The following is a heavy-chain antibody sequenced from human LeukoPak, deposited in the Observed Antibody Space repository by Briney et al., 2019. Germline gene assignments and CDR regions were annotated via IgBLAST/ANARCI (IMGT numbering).Heavy chain of an antibody. V-gene: IGHV3-21*01. Sequence: SGGSLRLSCAASGFTFSSYSMNWVRQAPGKGLEWVSSISSSSSYIHYADSVKGRFTISRDNAKNSLYLQMNSLRAEDTAVYYCARGGTMVRRNFDYWGQGTLVTVSS. CDR3: ARGGTMVRRNFDY. J-gene: IGHJ4*02. CDR2: ISSSSSYI. D-gene: IGHD3-10*01. CDR1: GFTFSSYS.